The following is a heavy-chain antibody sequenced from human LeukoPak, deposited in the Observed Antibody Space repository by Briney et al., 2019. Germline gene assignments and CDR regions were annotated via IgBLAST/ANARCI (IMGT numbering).Heavy chain of an antibody. J-gene: IGHJ5*02. Sequence: PGGSLRLSCAASGFTFSNYAMSWVRQAPGKGLEWVSSIDASGGATYYADSVKGRFTISRDNSKNTFYPQMNSLRAEDTAVYSCAKGSGSGWYGWFAPWGQGTLVTVSS. CDR3: AKGSGSGWYGWFAP. CDR1: GFTFSNYA. V-gene: IGHV3-23*01. D-gene: IGHD6-19*01. CDR2: IDASGGAT.